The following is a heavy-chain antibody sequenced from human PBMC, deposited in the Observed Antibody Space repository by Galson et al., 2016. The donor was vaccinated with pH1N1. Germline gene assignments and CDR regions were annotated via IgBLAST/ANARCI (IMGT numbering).Heavy chain of an antibody. CDR2: IIAIFNRP. CDR1: GVIFNSYA. D-gene: IGHD3-22*01. J-gene: IGHJ3*02. Sequence: SVKVSCKASGVIFNSYAINWVRQAPGQGLEWMGGIIAIFNRPNYAQDFQGRVTITADKPTTTVYLELSGLTSEDTAVYYCARARNYYGNEAFDIWGQGTMVIVSS. V-gene: IGHV1-69*06. CDR3: ARARNYYGNEAFDI.